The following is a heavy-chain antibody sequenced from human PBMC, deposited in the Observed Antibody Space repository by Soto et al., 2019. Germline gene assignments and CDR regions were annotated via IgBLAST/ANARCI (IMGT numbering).Heavy chain of an antibody. V-gene: IGHV4-34*01. D-gene: IGHD3-9*01. Sequence: QVQLQQWGAGLLKPSETLSLTCAVYGGSFSGYYWSWIRQPPGKGLEWIGEINHSGSTNYNPSLKRRVTISVDASKSQFALKLSSVTAADTAVYYCARRIRYFGWLPRPFDYWGQGTLVTVSS. CDR1: GGSFSGYY. J-gene: IGHJ4*02. CDR2: INHSGST. CDR3: ARRIRYFGWLPRPFDY.